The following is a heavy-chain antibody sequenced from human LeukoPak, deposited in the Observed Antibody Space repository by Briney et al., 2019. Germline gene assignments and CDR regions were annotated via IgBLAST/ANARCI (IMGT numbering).Heavy chain of an antibody. V-gene: IGHV1-69*13. D-gene: IGHD7-27*01. CDR3: ARGDRAGDNYFDY. Sequence: GASVKVSCKASGGTFSGYAISWVRQAPGQGLEWMGGIIPIFGTANYAQKFQGRVTITADESTSTAYMELSSLRSEDTAVYYCARGDRAGDNYFDYWGQGTLVTVSS. CDR1: GGTFSGYA. CDR2: IIPIFGTA. J-gene: IGHJ4*02.